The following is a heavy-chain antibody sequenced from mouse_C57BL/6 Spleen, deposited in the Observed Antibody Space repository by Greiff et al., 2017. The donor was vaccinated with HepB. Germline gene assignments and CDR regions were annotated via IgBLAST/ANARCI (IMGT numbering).Heavy chain of an antibody. CDR2: INPNNGGT. J-gene: IGHJ2*01. D-gene: IGHD1-2*01. CDR1: GYTFTDYN. Sequence: VQLKQSGPELVKPGASVKMSCKASGYTFTDYNMHWVKQSHGKSLEWIGYINPNNGGTSYNQKFKGKATLTVNKSSSTAYMELRSLTSEDSAVYYCARSLRRLNYFDYWGQGTTLTVSS. V-gene: IGHV1-22*01. CDR3: ARSLRRLNYFDY.